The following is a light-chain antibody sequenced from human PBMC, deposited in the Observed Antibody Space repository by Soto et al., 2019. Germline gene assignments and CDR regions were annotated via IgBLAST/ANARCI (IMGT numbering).Light chain of an antibody. CDR3: SSYTGGNPSYV. CDR2: EVT. V-gene: IGLV2-8*01. J-gene: IGLJ1*01. CDR1: SSDVGGYDY. Sequence: QSVLTQPPSASGSLGQSVTISCTGTSSDVGGYDYVSWYQQHPGKAPKLMIYEVTIRPSGVSDRFSGSKSGNTASLTVSGLQAEDEADYYCSSYTGGNPSYVFGTGTKVTV.